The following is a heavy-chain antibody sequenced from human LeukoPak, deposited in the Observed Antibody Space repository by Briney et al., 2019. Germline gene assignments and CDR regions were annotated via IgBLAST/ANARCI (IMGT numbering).Heavy chain of an antibody. D-gene: IGHD3-3*01. CDR1: GFIVSSNY. J-gene: IGHJ4*02. CDR2: ITTSGGET. Sequence: GGSLRLSCAASGFIVSSNYMSWVRQAPGKGLEWVSAITTSGGETNYADSVKGRFTISRDNSKSTLFLQMHSLRGDDTAVYYCAKGHYDDWYYFDYWGQGALVTVSS. V-gene: IGHV3-23*01. CDR3: AKGHYDDWYYFDY.